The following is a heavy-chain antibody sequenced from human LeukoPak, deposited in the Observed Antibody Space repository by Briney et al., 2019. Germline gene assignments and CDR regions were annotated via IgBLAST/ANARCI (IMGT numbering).Heavy chain of an antibody. Sequence: SQTLSLTCTVSGGSISSGGYYWSWIRQHPGKGLEWIGYIYYSGSTYYNPSLKSRVTISVDTSKNQFSRKLSSVTAADTAVYYCARSIAAAYNWFDPWGQGTLVTVS. CDR2: IYYSGST. J-gene: IGHJ5*02. D-gene: IGHD6-13*01. V-gene: IGHV4-31*03. CDR3: ARSIAAAYNWFDP. CDR1: GGSISSGGYY.